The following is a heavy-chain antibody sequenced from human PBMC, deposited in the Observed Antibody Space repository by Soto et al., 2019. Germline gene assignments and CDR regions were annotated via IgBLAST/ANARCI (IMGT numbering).Heavy chain of an antibody. V-gene: IGHV4-34*01. D-gene: IGHD1-26*01. Sequence: SETLSLTCAVYGGSFSGYYWSWIRQPPGKGLEWIGEINHSGSTNYNPSLKSRVTISVDTSKNQFSLKLSSVTAADTAVYYCARGWGGSYYIGPHDYWGQGTLVTVSS. CDR2: INHSGST. CDR3: ARGWGGSYYIGPHDY. J-gene: IGHJ4*02. CDR1: GGSFSGYY.